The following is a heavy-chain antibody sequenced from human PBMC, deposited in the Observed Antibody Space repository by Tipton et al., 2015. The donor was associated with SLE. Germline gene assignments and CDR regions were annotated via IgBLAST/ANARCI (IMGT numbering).Heavy chain of an antibody. V-gene: IGHV4-39*02. CDR2: IYHRGST. J-gene: IGHJ6*01. Sequence: LRLSCSLSGGSISNSDYFWGWIRQAPGKGLEWIGSIYHRGSTYYNPSLKSRVTMYVDTSKNHFSLQLTSVTAADTAVYYCTRARYSNYIGVMVNYYGLDVWGQGTTVTVSS. D-gene: IGHD4-11*01. CDR1: GGSISNSDYF. CDR3: TRARYSNYIGVMVNYYGLDV.